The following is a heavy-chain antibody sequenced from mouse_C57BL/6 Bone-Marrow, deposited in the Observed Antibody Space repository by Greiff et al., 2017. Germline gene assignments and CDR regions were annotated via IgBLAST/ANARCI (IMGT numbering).Heavy chain of an antibody. D-gene: IGHD4-1*01. CDR1: GYTFTSYW. CDR3: ARTGALGRSFDY. CDR2: IYPTSGRT. V-gene: IGHV1-55*01. J-gene: IGHJ2*02. Sequence: QVQLQQPGAELVKPGASVKMSCKASGYTFTSYWITWVKQRPGQGLEWIGDIYPTSGRTNYNEKFKSKAILTVDNSSNTAYMQLSSLTSEDSAVFYCARTGALGRSFDYWGQGTSLTVSS.